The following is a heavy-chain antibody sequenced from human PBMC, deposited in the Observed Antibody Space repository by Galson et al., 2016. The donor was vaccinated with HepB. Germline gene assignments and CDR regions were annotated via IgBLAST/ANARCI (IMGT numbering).Heavy chain of an antibody. CDR2: ISPGDSDI. D-gene: IGHD3-10*01. CDR3: TRHAGPPYYFRSGIYYPPAY. J-gene: IGHJ4*02. CDR1: GYSIPNYW. Sequence: SGAEVKKPGGSLMISCKGSGYSIPNYWIAWVRQMPEQGLEWVGVISPGDSDINYDPAFQGDVTISGDKSITTATLQLSSLKASDTAMYFCTRHAGPPYYFRSGIYYPPAYWGQGTLVTVSS. V-gene: IGHV5-51*01.